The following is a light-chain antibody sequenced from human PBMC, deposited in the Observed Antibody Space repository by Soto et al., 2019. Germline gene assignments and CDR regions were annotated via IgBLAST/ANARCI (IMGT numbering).Light chain of an antibody. V-gene: IGLV1-44*01. CDR1: SSNIGSNT. CDR3: AAWDDSLSGYV. Sequence: QSVLTQPPSASGTPGQSVTVSCSGSSSNIGSNTVTWYQQLPGTPPILLLXXXXXXXSGVPDRFSGSKSGTSASLAISGLQSEDEADYYCAAWDDSLSGYVFGTGTKVTVL. J-gene: IGLJ1*01. CDR2: XXX.